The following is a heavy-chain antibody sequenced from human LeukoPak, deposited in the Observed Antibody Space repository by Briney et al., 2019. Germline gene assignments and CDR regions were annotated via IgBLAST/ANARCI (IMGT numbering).Heavy chain of an antibody. Sequence: GGSLRLSCAASGFTFSSYGMNWVRQAPGKGLEWVSYISSSGSTIYYADSVKGRFTISRDNAKNSLYLQMNSLRAEDTAVYYCARFLYGDYALDYWGQGTLVTVSS. CDR3: ARFLYGDYALDY. CDR1: GFTFSSYG. V-gene: IGHV3-48*03. J-gene: IGHJ4*02. D-gene: IGHD4-17*01. CDR2: ISSSGSTI.